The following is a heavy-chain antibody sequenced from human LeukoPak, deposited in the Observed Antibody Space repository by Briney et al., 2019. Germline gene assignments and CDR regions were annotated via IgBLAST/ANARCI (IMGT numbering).Heavy chain of an antibody. CDR2: ISGSGGST. CDR1: GFTFSSYA. CDR3: ANGSPDSSGYYDNYYYYGMDV. D-gene: IGHD3-22*01. J-gene: IGHJ6*02. Sequence: GGSLRLSCAASGFTFSSYAMSWVRQAPGKGLECVSAISGSGGSTYYADSVKGRFTVSRDNSKNTLYLQMNSLRAEDTAVYYCANGSPDSSGYYDNYYYYGMDVWGQGTTVTVSS. V-gene: IGHV3-23*01.